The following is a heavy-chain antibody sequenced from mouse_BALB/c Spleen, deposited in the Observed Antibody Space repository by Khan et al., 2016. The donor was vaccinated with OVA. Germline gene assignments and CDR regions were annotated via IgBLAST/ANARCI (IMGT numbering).Heavy chain of an antibody. CDR2: IFPGNSDT. V-gene: IGHV1-5*01. CDR1: GYIFTSYL. Sequence: EVQLQQSGTVLARPGASVKMSCKASGYIFTSYLIHWVKQRPGQGLEWIGDIFPGNSDTTYNQKFKDKAKLIAGTSASTAYMELSSLTNEDSAVYYCTRGGYSSFADWGQGTLVTVSA. J-gene: IGHJ3*01. D-gene: IGHD1-3*01. CDR3: TRGGYSSFAD.